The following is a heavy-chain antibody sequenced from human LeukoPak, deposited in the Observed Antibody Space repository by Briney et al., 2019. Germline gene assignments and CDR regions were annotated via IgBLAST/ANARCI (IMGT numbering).Heavy chain of an antibody. CDR3: ARGESSGQKDYYYMDV. Sequence: SVKVSCKASGGTFSSYAISWVRQAPGQGLEWMGGIIPIFGTANYAQKFQGRVTITTDESTSTAYMELSSLRSEDTAVYYCARGESSGQKDYYYMDVWGKGTTVTVSS. J-gene: IGHJ6*03. D-gene: IGHD6-25*01. V-gene: IGHV1-69*05. CDR2: IIPIFGTA. CDR1: GGTFSSYA.